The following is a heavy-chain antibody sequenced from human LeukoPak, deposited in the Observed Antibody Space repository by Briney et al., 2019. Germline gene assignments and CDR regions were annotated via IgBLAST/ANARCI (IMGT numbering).Heavy chain of an antibody. CDR2: ISSSSDYI. J-gene: IGHJ5*02. V-gene: IGHV3-21*04. Sequence: GGSLRLSCAGSGFTFSSYSFNWVRQAPGKGLEWVSSISSSSDYIDYADSVKGRFTISRDNAKNSLYLQMNSLRAEDTALYYCARDFYGDYVRWFDPWGQGTLVTVSS. CDR1: GFTFSSYS. CDR3: ARDFYGDYVRWFDP. D-gene: IGHD4-17*01.